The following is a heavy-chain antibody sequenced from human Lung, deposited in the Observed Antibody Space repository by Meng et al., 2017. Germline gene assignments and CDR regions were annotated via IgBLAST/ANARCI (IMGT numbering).Heavy chain of an antibody. CDR3: ARESGYFEY. J-gene: IGHJ4*02. Sequence: EGRLVESGGGLVQPGWSLRPPCAASGFTFRSYWMTWVRQAPGKGLVWVSRIRGDGGSIVYADSVKGRFTISRDNAKNTLFLQMNSLRAEDTAVYYCARESGYFEYWGQGILVTVSS. CDR1: GFTFRSYW. V-gene: IGHV3-74*03. CDR2: IRGDGGSI.